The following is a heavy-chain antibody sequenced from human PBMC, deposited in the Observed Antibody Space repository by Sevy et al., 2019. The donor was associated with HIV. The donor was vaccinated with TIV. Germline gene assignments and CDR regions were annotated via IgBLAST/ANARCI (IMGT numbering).Heavy chain of an antibody. CDR3: ARGVGAKGPRAFDI. V-gene: IGHV3-21*01. CDR1: GFTFSSYS. Sequence: GSLRLSCAASGFTFSSYSMNWVRQAPGKGLEWVSFISSSSSYIYYADSVKGRFTISRDNAENSLYLQMNSLRAEDTAVYYCARGVGAKGPRAFDIWGQGTMVTVSS. D-gene: IGHD1-26*01. J-gene: IGHJ3*02. CDR2: ISSSSSYI.